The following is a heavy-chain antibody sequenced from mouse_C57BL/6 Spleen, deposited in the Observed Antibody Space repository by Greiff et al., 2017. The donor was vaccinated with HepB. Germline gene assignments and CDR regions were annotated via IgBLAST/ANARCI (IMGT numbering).Heavy chain of an antibody. CDR1: GYTFTSYW. D-gene: IGHD1-1*01. V-gene: IGHV1-69*01. Sequence: QVQLKQPGAELVMPGASVKLSCKASGYTFTSYWMHWVKQRPGQGLEWIGEIDPSDSYTNYNQKFKGKSTLTVDKSSSTAYMQLSSLTSEDSAVYYCARELLLSYYFDYWGQGTTLTVSS. CDR3: ARELLLSYYFDY. CDR2: IDPSDSYT. J-gene: IGHJ2*01.